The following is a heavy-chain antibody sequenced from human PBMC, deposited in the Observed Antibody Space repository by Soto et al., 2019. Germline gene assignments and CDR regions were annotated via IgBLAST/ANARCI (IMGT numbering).Heavy chain of an antibody. CDR3: ARDLYNRGNSGYDRDY. CDR1: GCTFSDYY. V-gene: IGHV3-11*01. Sequence: VGSLRLSCAASGCTFSDYYMSWIRKAPGKGLEWVSYISSSGSTIYYADSVKGRFTISRDNAKNSLYLQMNSLRAEDTAVYYCARDLYNRGNSGYDRDYWGQGTLVTVSS. D-gene: IGHD5-12*01. CDR2: ISSSGSTI. J-gene: IGHJ4*02.